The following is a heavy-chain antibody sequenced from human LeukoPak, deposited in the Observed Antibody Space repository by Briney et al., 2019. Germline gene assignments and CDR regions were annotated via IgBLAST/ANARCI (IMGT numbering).Heavy chain of an antibody. Sequence: GESLKISCKGSGYSFTSYWVAWVRQMPGKGLEWMGTIFHGDSGARYTPSFQGQVTISADKSIRTAYLQWSSLKASDTAMYYCARQVGNYDSSGYGPSGYYYYYYMDVWGEGTTVTVS. CDR3: ARQVGNYDSSGYGPSGYYYYYYMDV. J-gene: IGHJ6*03. CDR1: GYSFTSYW. D-gene: IGHD3-22*01. CDR2: IFHGDSGA. V-gene: IGHV5-51*01.